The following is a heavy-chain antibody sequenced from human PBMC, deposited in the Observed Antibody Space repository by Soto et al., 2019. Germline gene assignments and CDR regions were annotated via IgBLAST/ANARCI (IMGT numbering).Heavy chain of an antibody. V-gene: IGHV4-4*02. CDR1: GGTINDHW. D-gene: IGHD6-19*01. CDR2: IFHSGTT. Sequence: SETLPLTCSVSGGTINDHWGRWVRKPPGKGLEWIGEIFHSGTTYYKPSLKSRVIISLDKSASQISLTLNPVTAADTAVYFCARHVAVARTRGFDSWGQGTLVTVSS. J-gene: IGHJ4*02. CDR3: ARHVAVARTRGFDS.